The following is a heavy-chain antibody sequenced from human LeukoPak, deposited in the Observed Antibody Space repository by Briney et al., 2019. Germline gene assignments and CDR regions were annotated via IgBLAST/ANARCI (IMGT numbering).Heavy chain of an antibody. D-gene: IGHD3-22*01. V-gene: IGHV1-2*02. J-gene: IGHJ6*03. Sequence: GASVKVSCKASGYTFTGYYMHWVRQAPGQGLEWMGWIIPNSGGTNYAQKFQGRVTMTRDTSISTAYMELSRLRSDDTAVYYCARDRYYDSSGYYYIHYYYYMDLWGKGTTVTVSS. CDR1: GYTFTGYY. CDR3: ARDRYYDSSGYYYIHYYYYMDL. CDR2: IIPNSGGT.